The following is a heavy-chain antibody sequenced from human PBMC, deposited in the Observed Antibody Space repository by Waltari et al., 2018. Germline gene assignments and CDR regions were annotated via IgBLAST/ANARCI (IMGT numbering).Heavy chain of an antibody. V-gene: IGHV4-34*01. CDR1: GGSFSGYY. D-gene: IGHD4-17*01. Sequence: QVQLQQWGAGLLKPSETLSLTCAVYGGSFSGYYWSWIRQPPGKGLEWIGEINHSGSTNYNPSLKSRVTISVDTSKNQFSLKLSSVTAADTAVYYCARVGDYGDYARKGVIDPWGQGTLVTVSS. CDR2: INHSGST. CDR3: ARVGDYGDYARKGVIDP. J-gene: IGHJ5*02.